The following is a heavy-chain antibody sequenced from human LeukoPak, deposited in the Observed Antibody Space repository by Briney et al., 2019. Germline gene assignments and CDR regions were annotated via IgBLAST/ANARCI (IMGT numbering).Heavy chain of an antibody. Sequence: SETLSLTCTVSGGSISSSSYYWGWIRQPPGKGLEWIGSIHYSGSTYYNPSLKSRVTISVDTSKNQFSLKLSSVTAADTAVYYCARLGIPRPNQGGYYYYYMDVWGKETTVTISS. V-gene: IGHV4-39*07. CDR2: IHYSGST. CDR3: ARLGIPRPNQGGYYYYYMDV. CDR1: GGSISSSSYY. D-gene: IGHD5-18*01. J-gene: IGHJ6*03.